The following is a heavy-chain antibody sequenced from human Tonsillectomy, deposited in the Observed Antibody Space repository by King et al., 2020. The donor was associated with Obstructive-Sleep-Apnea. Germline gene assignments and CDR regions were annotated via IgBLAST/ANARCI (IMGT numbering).Heavy chain of an antibody. CDR1: GFTFSSYS. V-gene: IGHV3-48*04. J-gene: IGHJ2*01. CDR2: ISSSSNTI. CDR3: ASARNYYDSSGYFWYFDL. D-gene: IGHD3-22*01. Sequence: QLVQSGGGLVQPGGSLRLSCAASGFTFSSYSMNWVRQAPGKGLEWVSYISSSSNTIYYADSVKGRFTISRDNATNSLYLQMNSLRAEDTAVYYCASARNYYDSSGYFWYFDLWGRGTLVTVSS.